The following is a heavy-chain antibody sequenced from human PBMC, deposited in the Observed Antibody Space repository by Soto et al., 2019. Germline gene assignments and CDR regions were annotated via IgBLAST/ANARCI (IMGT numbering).Heavy chain of an antibody. Sequence: PGGSLRLSCAASGFTFSSYAMSWVRQAPGKGLEWVSAISGSGGSTYYADSVKGRFTISRDNSKNTLYLQMNSLRAEDTAVYYCAKGFANSYGLIPDYWGQGTLVTVSS. CDR1: GFTFSSYA. CDR3: AKGFANSYGLIPDY. V-gene: IGHV3-23*01. CDR2: ISGSGGST. D-gene: IGHD5-18*01. J-gene: IGHJ4*02.